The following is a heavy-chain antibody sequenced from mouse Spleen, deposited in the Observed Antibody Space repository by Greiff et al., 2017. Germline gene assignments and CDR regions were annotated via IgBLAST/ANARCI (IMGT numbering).Heavy chain of an antibody. V-gene: IGHV1-50*01. Sequence: QVQLQQPGAELVKPGASVKLSCKASGYTFTSYWMQWVKQRPGQGLEWIGEIDPSDSYTNYNQKFKGKATLTVDTSSSTAYMQLSSLTSEDSAVYYCARGGYYGYWYFDVWGAGTTVTVSS. D-gene: IGHD2-3*01. CDR3: ARGGYYGYWYFDV. J-gene: IGHJ1*01. CDR2: IDPSDSYT. CDR1: GYTFTSYW.